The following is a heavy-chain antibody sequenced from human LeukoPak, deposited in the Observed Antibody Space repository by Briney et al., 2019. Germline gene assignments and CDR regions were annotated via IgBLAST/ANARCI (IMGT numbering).Heavy chain of an antibody. J-gene: IGHJ4*02. CDR2: INPNSGGT. CDR3: ARVSLGWAYFDY. V-gene: IGHV1-2*02. Sequence: ASVKVSCKASGYTFTGYYMHWVRQAPGQGLEWMGWINPNSGGTNYAQKFQGRVTMTRDTSISTAYMELSSLRSDDTAVYYCARVSLGWAYFDYWGQGTLVTVSS. CDR1: GYTFTGYY. D-gene: IGHD6-19*01.